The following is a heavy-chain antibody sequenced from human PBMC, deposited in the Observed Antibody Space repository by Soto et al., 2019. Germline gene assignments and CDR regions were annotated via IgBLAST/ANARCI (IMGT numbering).Heavy chain of an antibody. CDR1: GYTFRNYI. CDR2: ISPYNGKT. J-gene: IGHJ6*02. V-gene: IGHV1-18*01. CDR3: ARYCAGNACYSRHYYAMDV. D-gene: IGHD2-21*02. Sequence: QVQLVQSAGEVKRPGASAIVSCQASGYTFRNYIIAWLRQAPGQGLEWMGWISPYNGKTNYARQFRGRVNLTTDTSTSAAYLELRNLGSDDAATYYCARYCAGNACYSRHYYAMDVWGQGTTVSVSS.